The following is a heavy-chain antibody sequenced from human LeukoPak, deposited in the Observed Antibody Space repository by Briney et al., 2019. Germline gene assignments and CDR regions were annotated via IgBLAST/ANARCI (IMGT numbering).Heavy chain of an antibody. J-gene: IGHJ5*02. V-gene: IGHV3-66*01. CDR1: GFIFSSNY. Sequence: GGSLRLSCAASGFIFSSNYMSWVRQAPEKGLEWVSVIYSGGSTYYADSVEGRFTIFRDNSKNTPYLQMNSLRAEDNAVYYYARDVGANWFDPWGQGTLVTVSS. CDR3: ARDVGANWFDP. CDR2: IYSGGST. D-gene: IGHD4-17*01.